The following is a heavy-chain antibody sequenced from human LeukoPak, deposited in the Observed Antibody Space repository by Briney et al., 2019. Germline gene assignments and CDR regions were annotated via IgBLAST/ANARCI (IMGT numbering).Heavy chain of an antibody. V-gene: IGHV4-59*01. CDR2: IYYSGST. Sequence: PSETLSLTCTVSGGSISSYYWNWIRKPPGKGLEWIGYIYYSGSTNYNPSLKSRVTTSVDTSKNQFSLKLSSVTAADTAVYYCARERLGYYDRSGLDYWGQGTLVTVSS. J-gene: IGHJ4*02. CDR1: GGSISSYY. CDR3: ARERLGYYDRSGLDY. D-gene: IGHD3-22*01.